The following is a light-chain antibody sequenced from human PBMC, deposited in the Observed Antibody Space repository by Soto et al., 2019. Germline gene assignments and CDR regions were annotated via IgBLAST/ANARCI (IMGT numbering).Light chain of an antibody. CDR3: QQYGSSPYT. Sequence: EIVLTQSPGTLSLSPGERATLSYRASQSVSSSYLAWYQQKPGQAPRLLIYGASSRATGIPDRFSGSGSGTDFTLNISRLEPEDFAVYYCQQYGSSPYTFGQGTKLEIK. CDR2: GAS. J-gene: IGKJ2*01. V-gene: IGKV3-20*01. CDR1: QSVSSSY.